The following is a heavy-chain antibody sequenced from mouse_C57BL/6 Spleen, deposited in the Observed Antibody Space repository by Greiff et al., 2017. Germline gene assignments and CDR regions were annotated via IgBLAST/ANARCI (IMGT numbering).Heavy chain of an antibody. CDR2: IDPSDSYT. CDR3: AKVYDGYYKGFFDY. D-gene: IGHD2-3*01. V-gene: IGHV1-50*01. J-gene: IGHJ2*01. Sequence: VQLQQSGAELVKPGASVKLSCKASGYTFTSYWMQWVKQRPGPGLEWIGEIDPSDSYTNYNQKFQGKATLTVDTSSSTAYIQLSSLTSEDSAVYYCAKVYDGYYKGFFDYWGQGTTLTVSS. CDR1: GYTFTSYW.